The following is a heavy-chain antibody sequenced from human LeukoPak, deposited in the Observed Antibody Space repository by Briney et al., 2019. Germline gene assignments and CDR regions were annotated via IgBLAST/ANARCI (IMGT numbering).Heavy chain of an antibody. J-gene: IGHJ3*02. Sequence: GGSLRLSCAASGFTFSSYWMHWVRQAPGKGLVWVSRINGDGSTTTYAGSVKGRFTISRDNAKNTLYLQMNSLRAEDTAVYYCARAVAGTNALDIWGQGTLVTVSS. V-gene: IGHV3-74*01. CDR2: INGDGSTT. D-gene: IGHD6-19*01. CDR3: ARAVAGTNALDI. CDR1: GFTFSSYW.